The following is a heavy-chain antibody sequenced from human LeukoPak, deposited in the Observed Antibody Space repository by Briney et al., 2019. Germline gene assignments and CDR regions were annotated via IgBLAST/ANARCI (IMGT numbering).Heavy chain of an antibody. CDR2: IDGSSSHI. D-gene: IGHD2-21*02. Sequence: GGSLRLSCAASGFSFSNYAMNWVRQAPGKGLEWVSSIDGSSSHIYYADSVKGRFTISRDNTRSSLYLQMNSLRVEDMAVYYCARGYCGGDCYGDWGQGTLVTVSS. CDR1: GFSFSNYA. V-gene: IGHV3-21*01. J-gene: IGHJ1*01. CDR3: ARGYCGGDCYGD.